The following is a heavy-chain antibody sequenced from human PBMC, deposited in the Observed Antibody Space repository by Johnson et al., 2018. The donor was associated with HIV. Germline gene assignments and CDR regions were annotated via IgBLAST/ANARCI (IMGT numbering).Heavy chain of an antibody. CDR3: ARESSSSSGAFDI. Sequence: QVQLVESGGGLVKPGGSLRLSCAASGFTFRSYAINWVRQAPGKGLEWVAVIWYDGSNKYYADSVKGRFTISRDNSKNTLYLQMNSLRAEDTAVYYCARESSSSSGAFDIWGQGTMVTVSS. V-gene: IGHV3-33*08. CDR1: GFTFRSYA. J-gene: IGHJ3*02. D-gene: IGHD6-6*01. CDR2: IWYDGSNK.